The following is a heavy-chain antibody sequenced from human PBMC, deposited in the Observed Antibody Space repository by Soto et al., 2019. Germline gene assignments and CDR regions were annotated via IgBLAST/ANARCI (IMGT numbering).Heavy chain of an antibody. CDR3: ATRITVVGLLIPPFDP. CDR1: GGSFTSNNW. D-gene: IGHD3-3*01. CDR2: INHTGGT. Sequence: SETLSLTCAVSGGSFTSNNWWTWVRQPPGQGLEWIGEINHTGGTHYNPSLKSLVTMSVDTSNNQFSLRLSTVTAADTAIYYFATRITVVGLLIPPFDPWGQGTQVTVSS. J-gene: IGHJ5*02. V-gene: IGHV4-4*02.